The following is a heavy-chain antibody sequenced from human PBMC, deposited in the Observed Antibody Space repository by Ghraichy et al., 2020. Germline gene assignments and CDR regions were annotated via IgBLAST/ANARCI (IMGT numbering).Heavy chain of an antibody. CDR3: AKFARDWPNEYLQH. D-gene: IGHD3/OR15-3a*01. CDR2: ITDNGGTT. J-gene: IGHJ1*01. CDR1: GFTFRTYA. V-gene: IGHV3-23*01. Sequence: GGSLRLSCAASGFTFRTYAMSWVRQAPGKGLEWVSAITDNGGTTYDAESVKGRFTISRDNSKNTLFLQMNSLRGEDTAVYCCAKFARDWPNEYLQHWGQGALVTVSS.